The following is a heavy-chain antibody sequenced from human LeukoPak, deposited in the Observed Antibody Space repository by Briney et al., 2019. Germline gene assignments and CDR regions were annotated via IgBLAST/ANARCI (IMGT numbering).Heavy chain of an antibody. J-gene: IGHJ4*02. Sequence: SETLSLTCAVYGGSFSGYYWSWIRQPPGKGLEWIGEINHSGSTNYNPSLKSRVTISVDTSKNQFSLKLSSVTAADTAVYYCATNRRFGSSGYYYVRHFDYWGQGTLDTVSS. V-gene: IGHV4-34*01. D-gene: IGHD3-22*01. CDR3: ATNRRFGSSGYYYVRHFDY. CDR2: INHSGST. CDR1: GGSFSGYY.